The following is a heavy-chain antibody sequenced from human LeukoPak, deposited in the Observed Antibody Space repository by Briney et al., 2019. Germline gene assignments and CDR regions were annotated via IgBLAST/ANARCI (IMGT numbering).Heavy chain of an antibody. CDR2: IRSSGSTI. J-gene: IGHJ4*02. Sequence: GESLRLSCAASGFTFSSYSMNWVRQAPGKGLEWVSYIRSSGSTIYNADSVKGRFTISRDNAKNSLFLQMNSLRDEDTAVYYCARRSSGGLYYFDYWGQGTLVTVSS. CDR1: GFTFSSYS. CDR3: ARRSSGGLYYFDY. V-gene: IGHV3-48*02. D-gene: IGHD3-10*01.